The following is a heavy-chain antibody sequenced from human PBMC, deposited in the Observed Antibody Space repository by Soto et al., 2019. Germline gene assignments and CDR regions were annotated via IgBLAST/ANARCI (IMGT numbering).Heavy chain of an antibody. J-gene: IGHJ6*02. D-gene: IGHD3-3*02. CDR1: RLIRGYHG. Sequence: GPLSVSRGVSRLIRGYHGVLRIITKPRPGLEWVSIIYAGGSTYYADSVKGRFTISRDHSKNTVYLQMNSLRVEDTAVYYCAKDAIFERITAGNPRTAVRGHGNKVKFSS. CDR3: AKDAIFERITAGNPRTAV. V-gene: IGHV3-53*01. CDR2: IYAGGST.